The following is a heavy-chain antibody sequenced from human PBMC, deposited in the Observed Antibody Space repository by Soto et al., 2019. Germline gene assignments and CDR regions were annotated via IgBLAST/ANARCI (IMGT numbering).Heavy chain of an antibody. CDR1: GGTFSTYA. D-gene: IGHD5-18*01. Sequence: QVQLVQSGAEVKKPESSVKVSXKAPGGTFSTYAISWVRQAPGQGLEWMGGIIPMFGTANYAQRFQDRVTITADESTNTVYMELSSLRSEDTAVYFCASGIQLWLRRINNGYSGWGQGTLVTVSS. V-gene: IGHV1-69*12. J-gene: IGHJ4*02. CDR2: IIPMFGTA. CDR3: ASGIQLWLRRINNGYSG.